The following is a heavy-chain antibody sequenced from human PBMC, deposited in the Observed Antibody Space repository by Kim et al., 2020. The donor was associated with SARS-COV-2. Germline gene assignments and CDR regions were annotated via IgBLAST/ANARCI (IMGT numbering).Heavy chain of an antibody. CDR2: ISGSGSMT. CDR3: ATGDSYAFGN. Sequence: GGSLRLSCAASGFRFSDYYMNWIPHAPGKGLEWVSYISGSGSMTYYADSVKGRFTISRDNAKKSLFLKMDSLRAEDTSIYYCATGDSYAFGNWGQGTLVTFSS. V-gene: IGHV3-11*04. CDR1: GFRFSDYY. J-gene: IGHJ4*02. D-gene: IGHD3-16*01.